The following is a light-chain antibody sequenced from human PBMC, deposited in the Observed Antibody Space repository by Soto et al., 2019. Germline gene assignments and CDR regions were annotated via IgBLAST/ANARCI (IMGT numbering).Light chain of an antibody. CDR2: GTS. CDR3: QLYGGLPGT. J-gene: IGKJ1*01. V-gene: IGKV3-20*01. CDR1: QSVTSNY. Sequence: EIVLTQSPGTLSLSPGERATLSCRASQSVTSNYLAWYQQKPGQAPRLLIFGTSSRATGIPDRFGGSGSGTDFTLTISRLEPEDFAVYYCQLYGGLPGTFGQGTTVEIK.